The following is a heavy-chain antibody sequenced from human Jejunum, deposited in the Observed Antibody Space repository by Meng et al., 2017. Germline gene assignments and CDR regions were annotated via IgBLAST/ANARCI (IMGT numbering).Heavy chain of an antibody. CDR1: EFTFSNYG. V-gene: IGHV3-23*01. J-gene: IGHJ4*02. CDR2: ISGSGDTT. D-gene: IGHD1-26*01. CDR3: GKSWNALGATTRFDS. Sequence: GESLKISCTASEFTFSNYGMTWVRQAPGKGLEWVSSISGSGDTTYYAGPVKGRFFVSRDNSKNTMYLQLSSLRVEDTARYYCGKSWNALGATTRFDSWGQGTPVTVSS.